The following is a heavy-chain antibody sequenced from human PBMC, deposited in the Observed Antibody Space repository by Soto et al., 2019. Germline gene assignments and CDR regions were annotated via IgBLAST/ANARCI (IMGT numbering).Heavy chain of an antibody. Sequence: EVQLVESGGGLVQPGGSLRLSCGASGFTFSSYWMSWVRQAPGKGLEWVANITQDGSEKYYVDSMRGRFTISRDNAKNSLYLQMNSLRAEDTAVYYCTRYDYDDSDAFDMWGQGTLVTVS. CDR2: ITQDGSEK. J-gene: IGHJ3*02. V-gene: IGHV3-7*01. D-gene: IGHD4-17*01. CDR1: GFTFSSYW. CDR3: TRYDYDDSDAFDM.